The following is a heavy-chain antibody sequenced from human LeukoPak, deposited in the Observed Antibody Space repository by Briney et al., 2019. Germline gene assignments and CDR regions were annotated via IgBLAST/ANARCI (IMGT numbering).Heavy chain of an antibody. CDR3: ARDLESYYGSGSYYTPILDY. J-gene: IGHJ4*02. CDR2: ISSSSSYL. Sequence: GGPLRLSCAASGFTSSSYSMNWVRQAPGKGLEWGSSISSSSSYLYYADSVKGRFTISRDNAKNSLYLQMNSLRAEDTAVYYCARDLESYYGSGSYYTPILDYWGQGTLVTVSS. V-gene: IGHV3-21*01. CDR1: GFTSSSYS. D-gene: IGHD3-10*01.